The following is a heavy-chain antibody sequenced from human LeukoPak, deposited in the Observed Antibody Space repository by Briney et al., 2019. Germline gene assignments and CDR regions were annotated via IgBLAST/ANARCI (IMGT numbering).Heavy chain of an antibody. J-gene: IGHJ4*02. Sequence: PSETLSLTCTVSGGSISSYYWSWIRQPPGKGLEWIGYIYYSGSTNYNPSLKSRVTISVDTSKNQFSPKLSSVTAADTAVYYCARQLSIFGFNFDYWGQGTLVTVSS. CDR3: ARQLSIFGFNFDY. CDR1: GGSISSYY. CDR2: IYYSGST. V-gene: IGHV4-59*08. D-gene: IGHD3-3*01.